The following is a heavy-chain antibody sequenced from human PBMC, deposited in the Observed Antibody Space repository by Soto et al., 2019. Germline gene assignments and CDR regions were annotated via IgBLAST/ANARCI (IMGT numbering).Heavy chain of an antibody. D-gene: IGHD6-19*01. CDR3: AKDTGGEVAGVYYYYGMDV. Sequence: GGSLRLSCAASGFTFDDYAMHWVRQAPGKGLEWVSLISWDGGSTYYADSVKGRFTISRDNSKNSLYLQMNSLRAEDTALYYCAKDTGGEVAGVYYYYGMDVWGQGTAVTVSS. CDR1: GFTFDDYA. CDR2: ISWDGGST. V-gene: IGHV3-43D*04. J-gene: IGHJ6*02.